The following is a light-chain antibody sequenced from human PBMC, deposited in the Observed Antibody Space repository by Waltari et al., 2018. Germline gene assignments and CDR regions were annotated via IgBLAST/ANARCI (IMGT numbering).Light chain of an antibody. J-gene: IGKJ1*01. CDR2: DAS. CDR1: QSVRSSY. CDR3: QQYGNSPWT. Sequence: RRARQSVRSSYLAWYQQKPGQAPRLLIHDASRMATGIPDRFSGSGSGTDFTLTITGLEPEDFAVYYCQQYGNSPWTFAQGTKVEIK. V-gene: IGKV3-20*01.